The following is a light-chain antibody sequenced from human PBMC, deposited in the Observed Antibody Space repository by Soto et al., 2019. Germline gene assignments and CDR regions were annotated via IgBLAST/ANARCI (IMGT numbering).Light chain of an antibody. Sequence: DIQMTQSPSSLSASVGDRVTITCRASQTIRSYLNWYQQKPGKAPKLLIYGASTFQSGVPSRFSGSGSGTGFTLTISSLQPEDFAPYYCQQSYNTPRTFGQGTKVEI. CDR2: GAS. V-gene: IGKV1-39*01. CDR1: QTIRSY. J-gene: IGKJ1*01. CDR3: QQSYNTPRT.